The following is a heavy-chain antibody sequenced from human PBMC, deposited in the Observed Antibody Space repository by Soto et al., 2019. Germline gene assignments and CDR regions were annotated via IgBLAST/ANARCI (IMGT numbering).Heavy chain of an antibody. CDR3: ARDRPYSYDSSAYPALDY. CDR1: GYTFSSDG. Sequence: VNGSCQASGYTFSSDGLTGVAQAPGQGRGWRGWIGAFNGNTDYAQKFQGRVSRTTDTSNRTDYLELRSLSSDDTVVYSCARDRPYSYDSSAYPALDYWGQGILVTVSS. D-gene: IGHD3-22*01. CDR2: IGAFNGNT. V-gene: IGHV1-18*01. J-gene: IGHJ4*02.